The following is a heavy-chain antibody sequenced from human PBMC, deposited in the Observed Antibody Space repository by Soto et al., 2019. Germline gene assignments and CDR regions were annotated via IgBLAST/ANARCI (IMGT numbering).Heavy chain of an antibody. V-gene: IGHV4-59*01. D-gene: IGHD3-10*01. CDR1: GGSISSYY. CDR3: ARGDPFLWFGAKVYYGMDV. J-gene: IGHJ6*02. CDR2: IYYSGST. Sequence: QVQLQESGPGLVKPSETLSLTCTVSGGSISSYYWSWIRQPPGKGLEWIGYIYYSGSTNYNPSLKTRVTISVDTSMNQFSLQLSSVTAADTAVYSCARGDPFLWFGAKVYYGMDVWGQGTTVTVSS.